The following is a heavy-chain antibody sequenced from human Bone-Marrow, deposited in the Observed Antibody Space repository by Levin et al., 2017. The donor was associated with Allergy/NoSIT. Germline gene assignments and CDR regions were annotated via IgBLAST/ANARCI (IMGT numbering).Heavy chain of an antibody. Sequence: SVKVSCKASGGTFSSYAISWVRQAPGQGLEWMGGIIPIFGTANYAQKFQGRVTITADESTSTAYMELSSLRSEDTAVYYCARIGDYGGNSGFRVVRDYYYYGMDVWGQGTTVTVSS. CDR1: GGTFSSYA. CDR2: IIPIFGTA. D-gene: IGHD4-23*01. CDR3: ARIGDYGGNSGFRVVRDYYYYGMDV. V-gene: IGHV1-69*13. J-gene: IGHJ6*02.